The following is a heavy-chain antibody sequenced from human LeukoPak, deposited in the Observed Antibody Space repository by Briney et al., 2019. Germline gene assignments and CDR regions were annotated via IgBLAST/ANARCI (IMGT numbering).Heavy chain of an antibody. J-gene: IGHJ4*02. CDR3: ARRASGRRGFDY. CDR2: IYYSGST. Sequence: PSETLSLTCTVSNGSISSYYWSWIRQPPGKGLEWIGYIYYSGSTNYNPSLKSRVTISVDTSKNQFSLKLSSVTAADTAVYYCARRASGRRGFDYWGQGTLVTVSS. V-gene: IGHV4-59*08. CDR1: NGSISSYY. D-gene: IGHD3-10*01.